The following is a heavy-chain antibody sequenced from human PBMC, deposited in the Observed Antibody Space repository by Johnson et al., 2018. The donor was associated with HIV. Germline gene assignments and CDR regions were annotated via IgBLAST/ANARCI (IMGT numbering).Heavy chain of an antibody. D-gene: IGHD3-16*01. Sequence: QLVESGGTLVKPGGSLRLSCAASGFTFTDAWVNWVRQAPGKGLEWVGRIKSESDGGTTDYAAPVKGRFTISRDDSRNTLSLYMNSLKIEDTAVYYCTTGGDAFDIWGQGTLLTVSS. J-gene: IGHJ3*02. V-gene: IGHV3-15*02. CDR3: TTGGDAFDI. CDR2: IKSESDGGTT. CDR1: GFTFTDAW.